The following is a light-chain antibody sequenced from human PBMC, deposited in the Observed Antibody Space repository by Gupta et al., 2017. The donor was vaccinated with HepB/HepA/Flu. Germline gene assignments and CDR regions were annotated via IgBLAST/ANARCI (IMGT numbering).Light chain of an antibody. CDR3: QVWDIIRDRTV. V-gene: IGLV3-21*02. J-gene: IGLJ1*01. CDR1: IIGSNN. Sequence: SYVLTQPPSVSVAPGQTARITCGGDIIGSNNVHWYQQKPGQAPVLVVFDNSGRPSGIPERFSGSNSGNTATLTISRVEAGDEADYYCQVWDIIRDRTVFGTGTKVTV. CDR2: DNS.